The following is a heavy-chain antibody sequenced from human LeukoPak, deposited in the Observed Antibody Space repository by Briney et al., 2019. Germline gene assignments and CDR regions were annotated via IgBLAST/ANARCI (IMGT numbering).Heavy chain of an antibody. V-gene: IGHV3-48*03. CDR3: ALLAVASDFDY. D-gene: IGHD6-19*01. J-gene: IGHJ4*02. Sequence: GGSLRLSCAVSGFPFSIYEMNWVRQAPGKGLEWVSNIGSSGTTIYYADSVKGRFPISRDNAKSSLYLQMNSLRVEDTAVYYCALLAVASDFDYWGQGALVTVSS. CDR2: IGSSGTTI. CDR1: GFPFSIYE.